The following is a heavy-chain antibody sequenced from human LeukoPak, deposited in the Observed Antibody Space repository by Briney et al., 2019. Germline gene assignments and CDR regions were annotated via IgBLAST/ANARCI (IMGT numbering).Heavy chain of an antibody. CDR1: GFTFSTYA. CDR3: SKDRNASPTHFDS. V-gene: IGHV3-23*01. J-gene: IGHJ4*02. Sequence: GGSLRLSCAASGFTFSTYAVNWVRQAPGKGLEWVSAISSSGGTTYYADSVKGRFSISRDNSKNTLYLRMNSLRAEDTAVYYCSKDRNASPTHFDSWGQGTLVTVSA. D-gene: IGHD1-14*01. CDR2: ISSSGGTT.